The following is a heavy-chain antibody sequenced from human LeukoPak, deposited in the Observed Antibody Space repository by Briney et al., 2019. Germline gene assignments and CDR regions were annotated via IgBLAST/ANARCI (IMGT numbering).Heavy chain of an antibody. Sequence: LSGGSLRLSCAASGFTFSSYSMNCVRQAPGKGLEWVSYISSSSSTIYYADPVKGRFTISRDNDKNSLYLQMNSLRAEDTAVYYCARDLPWEPFDYWGQGTLVTVSS. CDR1: GFTFSSYS. CDR2: ISSSSSTI. CDR3: ARDLPWEPFDY. V-gene: IGHV3-48*01. D-gene: IGHD1-26*01. J-gene: IGHJ4*02.